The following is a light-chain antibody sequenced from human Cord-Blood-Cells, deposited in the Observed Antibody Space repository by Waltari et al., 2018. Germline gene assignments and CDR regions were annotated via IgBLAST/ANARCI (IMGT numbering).Light chain of an antibody. CDR3: QQYYSTPFT. Sequence: DIVLTQSPDSLAVSLGERATINCKSSQSVLYSSNNKNYLAWYQQKPGQPPTLLIYWSSTRESVVPDRFSGSGSGTDFTLTISSLQAEDVAVYYCQQYYSTPFTFGPGTKVDIK. J-gene: IGKJ3*01. CDR2: WSS. CDR1: QSVLYSSNNKNY. V-gene: IGKV4-1*01.